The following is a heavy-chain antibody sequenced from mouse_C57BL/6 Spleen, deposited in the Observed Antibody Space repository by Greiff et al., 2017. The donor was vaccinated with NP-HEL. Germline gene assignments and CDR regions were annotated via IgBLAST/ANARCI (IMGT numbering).Heavy chain of an antibody. CDR3: AREITITTGVPDY. V-gene: IGHV1-64*01. D-gene: IGHD1-1*01. CDR1: GYTFTSYW. J-gene: IGHJ2*01. CDR2: IHPNSGST. Sequence: QVQLQQPGAELVKPGASVTLSCKASGYTFTSYWMHWVQQRPGQGLEWIGMIHPNSGSTNYNEKFKSKATLTVDKSSSTAYMQLSSLTSEDSAVYYCAREITITTGVPDYWGQGTTLTVSS.